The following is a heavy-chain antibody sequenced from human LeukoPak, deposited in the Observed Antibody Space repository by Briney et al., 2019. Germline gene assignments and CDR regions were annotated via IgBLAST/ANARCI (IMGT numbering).Heavy chain of an antibody. CDR2: ISSSSSYI. D-gene: IGHD6-19*01. V-gene: IGHV3-21*01. CDR1: GFTFSSYS. Sequence: PGGSLRLSCAASGFTFSSYSMNWVRQAPGKGLEWVSSISSSSSYIYYADSVKGRFTISRDNAKNSLYLQMNSLRAEDTAVYYCARDGSPTSGWLFDYWGQGTPVTVSS. J-gene: IGHJ4*02. CDR3: ARDGSPTSGWLFDY.